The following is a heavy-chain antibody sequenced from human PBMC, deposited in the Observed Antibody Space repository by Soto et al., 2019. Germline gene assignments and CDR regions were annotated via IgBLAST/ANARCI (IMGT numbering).Heavy chain of an antibody. CDR1: GYTLTELS. V-gene: IGHV1-24*01. CDR3: ATGAAYYYDSSGRSVGMAV. D-gene: IGHD3-22*01. CDR2: FDPEDGET. Sequence: GASVKVSCKVSGYTLTELSMHWVRQAPGKGLEWMGGFDPEDGETIYAQKFQGRVTMTEDTSTDTAYMELSSLRSEDTAVYYCATGAAYYYDSSGRSVGMAVWGQGTTVTVSS. J-gene: IGHJ6*02.